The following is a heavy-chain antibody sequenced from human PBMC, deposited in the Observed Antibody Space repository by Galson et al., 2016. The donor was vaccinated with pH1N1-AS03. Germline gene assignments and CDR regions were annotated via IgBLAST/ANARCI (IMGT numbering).Heavy chain of an antibody. CDR3: ARARGGEDAWSQDV. V-gene: IGHV3-11*03. Sequence: SLRLSCAASGFSLSDYYMTWIRQAPGKGLEWVAYISFTSDYRHYADSVKGRFTISRDNAKDSLYLQMDSLRFEDTAVYYCARARGGEDAWSQDVWGQGTTVTVSS. J-gene: IGHJ6*02. D-gene: IGHD2-21*01. CDR2: ISFTSDYR. CDR1: GFSLSDYY.